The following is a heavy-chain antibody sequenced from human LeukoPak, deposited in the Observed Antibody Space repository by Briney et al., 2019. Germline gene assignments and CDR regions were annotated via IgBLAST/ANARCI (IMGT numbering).Heavy chain of an antibody. V-gene: IGHV4-38-2*02. CDR1: GYSIGSGYY. J-gene: IGHJ3*02. CDR2: IYHSGST. CDR3: ATTMTTVTKDAFDI. Sequence: SETLSLTCTVSGYSIGSGYYWGWIRQPPGKGLEWIRSIYHSGSTNCNPSLKSRVTISVDTSKNQFSLKLSSVTAADTAVYYCATTMTTVTKDAFDIWGQGTMVTVSS. D-gene: IGHD4-17*01.